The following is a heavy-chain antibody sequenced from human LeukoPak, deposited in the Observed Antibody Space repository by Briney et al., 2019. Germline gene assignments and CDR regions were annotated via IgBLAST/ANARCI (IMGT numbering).Heavy chain of an antibody. V-gene: IGHV3-7*01. D-gene: IGHD3-9*01. Sequence: GGSLRLSCAASGFTFSSYGMHWVRQAPGKGLEWVANIKQDGSEKYYVDSVKGRFTISRDNAKNSLYLQMNSLRAEDTAVYYCARDSTYYDILTGFDRFDYWGQGTLVTVSS. CDR1: GFTFSSYG. CDR3: ARDSTYYDILTGFDRFDY. CDR2: IKQDGSEK. J-gene: IGHJ4*02.